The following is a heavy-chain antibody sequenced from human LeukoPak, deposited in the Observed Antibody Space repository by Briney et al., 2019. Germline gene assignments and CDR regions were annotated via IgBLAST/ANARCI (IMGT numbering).Heavy chain of an antibody. CDR2: INHSGST. Sequence: SETLSLTCAAYGGSFSGYYWSWIRQPPGKGLEWIGEINHSGSTNYNPSLKSRVTISVDTSKNQFSLKLSSVTAADTAVYYCARGWGSTSCSDYWGQGTLVTVSS. CDR3: ARGWGSTSCSDY. D-gene: IGHD2-2*01. J-gene: IGHJ4*02. V-gene: IGHV4-34*01. CDR1: GGSFSGYY.